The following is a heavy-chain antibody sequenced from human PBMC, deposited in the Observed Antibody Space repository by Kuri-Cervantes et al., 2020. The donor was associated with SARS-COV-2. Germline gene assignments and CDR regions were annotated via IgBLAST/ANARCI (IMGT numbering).Heavy chain of an antibody. CDR1: GGSISSSSYY. D-gene: IGHD6-13*01. J-gene: IGHJ6*02. CDR3: ARDLIAAAGQYYYYGMDA. CDR2: IYYSGST. V-gene: IGHV4-39*07. Sequence: GSLRLSCTVSGGSISSSSYYWGWIRQPPGKGLEWFGSIYYSGSTNYNPSLKSRVTMSVDTSKNQFSLKLSSVTAADTAVYYCARDLIAAAGQYYYYGMDAWGQGTTVTVSS.